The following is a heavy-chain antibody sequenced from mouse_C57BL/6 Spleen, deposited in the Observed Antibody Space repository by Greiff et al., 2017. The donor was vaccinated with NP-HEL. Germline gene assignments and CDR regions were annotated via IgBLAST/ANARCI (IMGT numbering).Heavy chain of an antibody. CDR2: IDPSDSYT. D-gene: IGHD2-2*01. V-gene: IGHV1-69*01. CDR1: GYTFTSYW. Sequence: VQLQQPGAELVMPGASVKLSCKASGYTFTSYWMHWVKQRPGQGLEWIGEIDPSDSYTNYNQKFKGKSTLTVDKSSSTAYMQLSSLTSEDSAVYYCARNYYGYDEGGYYFDYWGQGTTLTVSS. J-gene: IGHJ2*01. CDR3: ARNYYGYDEGGYYFDY.